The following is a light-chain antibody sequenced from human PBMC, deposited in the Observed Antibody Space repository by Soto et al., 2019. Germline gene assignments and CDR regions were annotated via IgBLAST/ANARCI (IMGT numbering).Light chain of an antibody. V-gene: IGKV1-33*01. CDR2: DAS. J-gene: IGKJ4*01. CDR1: QDIDHY. Sequence: DIQVTQSPSSLSPSVGDRVIITCQASQDIDHYLNWIQHKPGKAPKLLIYDASKLETGVPSRFSGSGSGTRFTFTISSLQPEDIATYYCQQYDNLPVTFGGGTKVEIK. CDR3: QQYDNLPVT.